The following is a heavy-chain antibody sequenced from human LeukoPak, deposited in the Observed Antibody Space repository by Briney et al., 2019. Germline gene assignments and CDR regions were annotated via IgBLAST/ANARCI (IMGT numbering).Heavy chain of an antibody. V-gene: IGHV1-69*06. D-gene: IGHD1-26*01. CDR3: AREGVGATYFDY. CDR2: IIPIFGTA. Sequence: EASVKVSCKASGGTFSSYAISWVRQAPGQGLEWMGRIIPIFGTANYAQKFQGRVTITADKSTSTAYMELSSLRSEDTAVYYCAREGVGATYFDYRGQGTLVTVSS. CDR1: GGTFSSYA. J-gene: IGHJ4*02.